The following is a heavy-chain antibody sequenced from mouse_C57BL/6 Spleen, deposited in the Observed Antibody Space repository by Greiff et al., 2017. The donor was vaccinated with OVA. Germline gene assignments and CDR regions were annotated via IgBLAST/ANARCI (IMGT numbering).Heavy chain of an antibody. J-gene: IGHJ3*01. D-gene: IGHD1-1*01. V-gene: IGHV1-82*01. Sequence: VQLQQSGPELVKPGASVKISCKASGYAFSSSWMNWVKQRPGKGLEWIGRIYPGDGDTNYNGKFKGKATLTADKSSSTAYMQLSSLTSEDSAVYFCARSAYYYGSSYTWFAYWGQGTLVTVSA. CDR2: IYPGDGDT. CDR3: ARSAYYYGSSYTWFAY. CDR1: GYAFSSSW.